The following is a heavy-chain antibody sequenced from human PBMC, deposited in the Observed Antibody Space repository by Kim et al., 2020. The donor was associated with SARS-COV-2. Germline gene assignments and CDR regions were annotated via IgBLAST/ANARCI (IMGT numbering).Heavy chain of an antibody. D-gene: IGHD1-1*01. CDR1: GGTFSSYA. Sequence: SVKVSCKASGGTFSSYAISWVRQAPGQGLEWMGGIIPIFGTANYAQKFQGRVTITADESTSTAYMELSSLRSEDTAVYYCARDLGQLERRREGWFDPWGQGTLVTVSS. J-gene: IGHJ5*02. CDR3: ARDLGQLERRREGWFDP. V-gene: IGHV1-69*13. CDR2: IIPIFGTA.